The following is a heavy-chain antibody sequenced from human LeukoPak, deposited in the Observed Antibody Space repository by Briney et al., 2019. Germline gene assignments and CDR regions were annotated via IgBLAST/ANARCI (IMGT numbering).Heavy chain of an antibody. J-gene: IGHJ3*02. D-gene: IGHD6-19*01. CDR1: GGSLSGYH. CDR3: ARSRGSSGYSSGWTLVHAFDI. Sequence: PSETLSLSCDVYGGSLSGYHWSWIRQAPGKGLEWIGEIINRGSTNYNPSLKSRVTISEDTSKNQFSLKLSSVTAADTAVYYCARSRGSSGYSSGWTLVHAFDIWGQGTMVTVSS. V-gene: IGHV4-34*12. CDR2: IINRGST.